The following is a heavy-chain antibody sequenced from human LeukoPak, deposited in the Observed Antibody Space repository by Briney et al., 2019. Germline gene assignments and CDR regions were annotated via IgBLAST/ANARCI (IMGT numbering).Heavy chain of an antibody. CDR3: ALVATVTNVDY. CDR2: ISYDGSNK. J-gene: IGHJ4*02. CDR1: GFTFSSYA. D-gene: IGHD4-17*01. V-gene: IGHV3-30*04. Sequence: PGGSLRLSCAASGFTFSSYAMHWVRQAPGKGLEWVAVISYDGSNKYYADSVKGRFTISRDNSKNTLYLQMNSLRAEDTAVYYCALVATVTNVDYWGQGTLVTVSS.